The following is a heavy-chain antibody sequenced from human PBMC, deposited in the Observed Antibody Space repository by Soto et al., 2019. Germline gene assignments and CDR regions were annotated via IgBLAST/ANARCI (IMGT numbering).Heavy chain of an antibody. Sequence: GGSLRLSCTASGFTFGDYAMSWFRQAPGKGLEWVGFIRSKAYGGATEYAASVKGRFTISRDDSKSIAYLQMNSLKTEDTAFYYCTRASYSSSSYWGQGTLVTVSS. CDR3: TRASYSSSSY. V-gene: IGHV3-49*03. CDR1: GFTFGDYA. CDR2: IRSKAYGGAT. D-gene: IGHD6-6*01. J-gene: IGHJ4*02.